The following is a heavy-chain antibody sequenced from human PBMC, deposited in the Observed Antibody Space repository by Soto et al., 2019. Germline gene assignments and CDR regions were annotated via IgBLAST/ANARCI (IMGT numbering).Heavy chain of an antibody. CDR2: IYYSGHT. J-gene: IGHJ4*02. Sequence: QVQLQESGPGLVKPSQTLFLTCTVSGGSITSGGYYWNWIRQHPGKGLEWIGYIYYSGHTYYNPSLKSRLANSLDTPKNQFSLRLSAVTAADTAQYYCVREPPRYCNGSRCLYYFDHWGQGARVTVSS. CDR3: VREPPRYCNGSRCLYYFDH. CDR1: GGSITSGGYY. V-gene: IGHV4-31*03. D-gene: IGHD2-15*01.